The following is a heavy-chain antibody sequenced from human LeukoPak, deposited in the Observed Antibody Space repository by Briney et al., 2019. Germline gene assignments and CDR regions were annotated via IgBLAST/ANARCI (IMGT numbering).Heavy chain of an antibody. Sequence: SETLSLTCTVSGGAISSYFWSWIRQPPGKGLEWIGFVYFSGRTSYNPSLKSRVSISLDTSKNQFSLKLSSVTAADTAVYYCARVVSGGSYTWGQGTLVTVSS. J-gene: IGHJ5*02. V-gene: IGHV4-59*12. CDR1: GGAISSYF. CDR2: VYFSGRT. D-gene: IGHD1-26*01. CDR3: ARVVSGGSYT.